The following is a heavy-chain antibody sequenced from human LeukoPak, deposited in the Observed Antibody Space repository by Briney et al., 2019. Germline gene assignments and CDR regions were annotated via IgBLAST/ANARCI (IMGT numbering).Heavy chain of an antibody. CDR2: IYGGGST. D-gene: IGHD6-19*01. CDR1: GFTVSSNY. Sequence: PGGSLRLSCAASGFTVSSNYMSWVRQAPGKGLEWVSVIYGGGSTYYADSVKGRFTISRDTSKNTLYLQMNSLRAEDTAVYYCASWPGGWYGEDSWSQGTLVTVSS. V-gene: IGHV3-53*01. J-gene: IGHJ4*02. CDR3: ASWPGGWYGEDS.